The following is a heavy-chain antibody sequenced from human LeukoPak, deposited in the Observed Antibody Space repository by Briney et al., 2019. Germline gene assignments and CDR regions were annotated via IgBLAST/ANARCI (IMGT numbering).Heavy chain of an antibody. D-gene: IGHD3-10*01. Sequence: ASVKVSCKASGYTFTSYGISWLRQAPGQGLEWMGWISAYNGNTNYAQKLQGRVTMTTDTSTSTAYMELRSLRSDDTAVYYCARSRPYYSSPLFDYWGQGTLVTVSS. J-gene: IGHJ4*02. CDR3: ARSRPYYSSPLFDY. V-gene: IGHV1-18*01. CDR2: ISAYNGNT. CDR1: GYTFTSYG.